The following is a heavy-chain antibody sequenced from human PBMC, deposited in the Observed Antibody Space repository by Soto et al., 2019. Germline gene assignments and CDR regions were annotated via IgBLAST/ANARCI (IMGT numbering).Heavy chain of an antibody. D-gene: IGHD3-3*01. CDR3: AKNGDFWSWGMDV. V-gene: IGHV3-23*01. CDR1: GFTFSTYA. J-gene: IGHJ6*02. Sequence: GGSLRLSCAASGFTFSTYAMTWVRQAPGKGLEWVSLISNSGDGTYYADSVKGRFTISRDNSQRTLNLQMNSLRAEDTAVYYCAKNGDFWSWGMDVWGQGATVTVSS. CDR2: ISNSGDGT.